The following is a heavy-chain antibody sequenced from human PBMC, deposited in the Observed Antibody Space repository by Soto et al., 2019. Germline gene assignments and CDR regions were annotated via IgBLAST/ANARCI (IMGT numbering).Heavy chain of an antibody. V-gene: IGHV3-33*01. CDR3: ASSIN. Sequence: LRLSCAASGFPFSSYGMHWVRQAPGKGLEWVGVIWYDGSNKDYADSAKGRFTISRDNSKNTLYLQMNSLRADDTAVYYCASSINWGQGTPVTVSS. CDR2: IWYDGSNK. CDR1: GFPFSSYG. J-gene: IGHJ4*02.